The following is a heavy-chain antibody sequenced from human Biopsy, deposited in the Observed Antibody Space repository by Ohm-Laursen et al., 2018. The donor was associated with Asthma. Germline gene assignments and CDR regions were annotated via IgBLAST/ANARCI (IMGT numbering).Heavy chain of an antibody. V-gene: IGHV4-39*01. Sequence: GTLSLTCCLSGGSGGYMKSGNYYWGWIRQPPGQGLEWIGSIYYSGTTYYNPSLESRVTVSAHTPKNQFSLKLTSVTAADTAVYYCVRGSSSWHHGPFHYYYGLDVWGQGTTATVSS. CDR3: VRGSSSWHHGPFHYYYGLDV. J-gene: IGHJ6*02. CDR1: GGSGGYMKSGNYY. D-gene: IGHD6-13*01. CDR2: IYYSGTT.